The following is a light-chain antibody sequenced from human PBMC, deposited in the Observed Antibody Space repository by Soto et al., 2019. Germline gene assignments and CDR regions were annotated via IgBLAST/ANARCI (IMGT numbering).Light chain of an antibody. CDR3: QQYNDYST. J-gene: IGKJ1*01. V-gene: IGKV1-5*03. Sequence: DIQMTQSPSTLSASVGDRVTITCRASQTISSWLAWYQQKPGKAPKLLIYKASSLESGVPSRFSGSGSGTEFTLTISSLQPDDFATYYCQQYNDYSTFGQGIKVEMK. CDR1: QTISSW. CDR2: KAS.